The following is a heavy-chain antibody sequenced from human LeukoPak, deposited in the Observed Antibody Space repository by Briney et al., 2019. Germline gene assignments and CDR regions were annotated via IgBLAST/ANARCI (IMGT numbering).Heavy chain of an antibody. CDR3: ARTSISYYYGMDV. CDR1: GFTFDDYG. J-gene: IGHJ6*02. Sequence: GGSLRLSRSASGFTFDDYGMSWVRQAPGKGLEWVSGINWNGGSTGYADSLKGRFTISRDNAKNSLYLEMNSLRAEDTALYHCARTSISYYYGMDVWGQGTSVTVSS. CDR2: INWNGGST. D-gene: IGHD3-3*02. V-gene: IGHV3-20*01.